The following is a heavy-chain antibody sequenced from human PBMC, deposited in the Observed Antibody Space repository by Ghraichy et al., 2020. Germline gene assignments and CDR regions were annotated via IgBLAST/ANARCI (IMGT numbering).Heavy chain of an antibody. CDR2: ITSDGRNK. CDR1: GFSFSDYG. D-gene: IGHD2-21*01. CDR3: ARGGDYDF. Sequence: GEYLNISCAASGFSFSDYGIQWVRQAPGKGLEWVALITSDGRNKYLADSVKGRFTISRDNSKNTLFLQMNSLRGDDTGVYFCARGGDYDFWGQGTLVTVSS. V-gene: IGHV3-30*03. J-gene: IGHJ4*01.